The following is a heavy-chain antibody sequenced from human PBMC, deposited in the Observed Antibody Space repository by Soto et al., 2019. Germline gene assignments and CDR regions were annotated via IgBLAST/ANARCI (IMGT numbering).Heavy chain of an antibody. CDR1: GFTFSSYW. CDR2: INSDGSST. D-gene: IGHD3-16*02. CDR3: ARGQVWEISRGSWFDP. V-gene: IGHV3-74*01. J-gene: IGHJ5*02. Sequence: PGGSLRLSCAASGFTFSSYWMHWVRQAPGKGLVWVSRINSDGSSTSYADSVKGRFTISGDNAKNTLYLQMNSLRAEDTAVYYCARGQVWEISRGSWFDPWGQGTLVTVSS.